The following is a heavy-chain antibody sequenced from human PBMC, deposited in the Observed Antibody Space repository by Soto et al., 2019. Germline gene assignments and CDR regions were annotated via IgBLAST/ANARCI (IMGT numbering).Heavy chain of an antibody. CDR2: ISSSSSYI. Sequence: GSLRLSCAASGFTFSSYSMNWVRQAPGKGLEWVSSISSSSSYIYYADSVKGRFTIFRDNAKNSLYLQMNSLRAEDTAVYYCARDLGPTWDRPLDYWGQGTLVTVSS. CDR3: ARDLGPTWDRPLDY. CDR1: GFTFSSYS. V-gene: IGHV3-21*01. D-gene: IGHD1-26*01. J-gene: IGHJ4*02.